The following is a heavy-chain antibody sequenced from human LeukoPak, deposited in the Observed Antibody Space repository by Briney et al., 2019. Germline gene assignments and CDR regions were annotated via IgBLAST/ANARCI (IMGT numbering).Heavy chain of an antibody. V-gene: IGHV1-24*01. CDR2: FDPEDGEA. J-gene: IGHJ3*02. CDR3: ARPKEAATTFRAFDI. CDR1: GYTLTELS. D-gene: IGHD2-15*01. Sequence: ASVKVSCKVSGYTLTELSMHWVRQAPGKGLEWMAGFDPEDGEAIYAQKFQGRVTMTEDTSTDTAYMELSSLTSEDTAVYFCARPKEAATTFRAFDIWGQGTMVTVSS.